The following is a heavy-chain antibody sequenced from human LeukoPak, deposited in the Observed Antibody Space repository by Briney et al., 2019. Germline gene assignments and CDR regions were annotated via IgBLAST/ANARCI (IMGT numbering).Heavy chain of an antibody. CDR2: INPSGGST. CDR3: ARDAEYCSSTSCPKLDHYGMDV. D-gene: IGHD2-2*01. V-gene: IGHV1-46*01. J-gene: IGHJ6*02. Sequence: ASVKVSCKASGYTFTSYYMHWVRQAPGQGLEWMGIINPSGGSTGYAQKFQGRVTMTRDTSTSTVYMELSSLRSEDTAVYYCARDAEYCSSTSCPKLDHYGMDVWGQGTTVTVSS. CDR1: GYTFTSYY.